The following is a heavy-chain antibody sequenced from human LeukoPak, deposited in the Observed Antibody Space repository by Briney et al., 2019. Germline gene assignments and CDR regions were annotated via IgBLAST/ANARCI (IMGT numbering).Heavy chain of an antibody. V-gene: IGHV4-61*02. CDR2: IYSSGST. CDR1: SGSIRSDSYY. J-gene: IGHJ4*02. D-gene: IGHD2-2*01. CDR3: AREGIVVIPAGYSYQIDS. Sequence: SETPSLTCIVSSGSIRSDSYYWSWIRQPAGKGLEWIGRIYSSGSTNYNPSLKSRVVISVDTSKNQFSLELSSVTAADTAVYYCAREGIVVIPAGYSYQIDSWGQGTLVTVSS.